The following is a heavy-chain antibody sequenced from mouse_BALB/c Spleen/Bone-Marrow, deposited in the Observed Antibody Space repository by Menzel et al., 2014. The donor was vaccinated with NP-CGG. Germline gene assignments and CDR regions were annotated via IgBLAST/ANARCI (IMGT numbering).Heavy chain of an antibody. Sequence: QVQLKQSGSVLVRPGASVKLSCKASGYNFTSSWVHWAKQRPGQGLEWIGEIHPNSGNTNYNEKFKGKATLTVDTSSSTAYVDLSSLTAEDSAVYYCARHHRYAYDFDYWGQGTTLTVSS. V-gene: IGHV1S130*01. J-gene: IGHJ2*01. CDR1: GYNFTSSW. CDR3: ARHHRYAYDFDY. D-gene: IGHD2-14*01. CDR2: IHPNSGNT.